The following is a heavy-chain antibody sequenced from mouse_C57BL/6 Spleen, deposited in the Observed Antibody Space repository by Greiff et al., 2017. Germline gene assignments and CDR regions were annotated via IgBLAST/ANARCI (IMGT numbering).Heavy chain of an antibody. CDR2: IYPGDGDT. J-gene: IGHJ2*01. D-gene: IGHD1-1*02. Sequence: QVQLQQSGPELVKPGASVKISCKASGYAFSSSWMNWVKQRPGKGLEWIGRIYPGDGDTNYNGKFKGKATLTADKSSSTAYMQLSRLTSEDSAVYFCARHGRLDYWGQGTTLTVSS. CDR1: GYAFSSSW. V-gene: IGHV1-82*01. CDR3: ARHGRLDY.